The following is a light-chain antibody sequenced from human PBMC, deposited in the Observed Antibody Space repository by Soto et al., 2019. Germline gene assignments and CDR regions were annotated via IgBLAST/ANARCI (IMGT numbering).Light chain of an antibody. V-gene: IGLV2-8*01. CDR1: SNDVGGYNY. J-gene: IGLJ2*01. CDR3: SSYAGNSKLV. Sequence: QSALTQPPSASGSPGQSVTISCTGTSNDVGGYNYVSWYQQHPGKVPKLIIYEVNKRPSGVPDRFSGSMSGNTASLTVSGLQAEDEADYYCSSYAGNSKLVFGGGTKLTVL. CDR2: EVN.